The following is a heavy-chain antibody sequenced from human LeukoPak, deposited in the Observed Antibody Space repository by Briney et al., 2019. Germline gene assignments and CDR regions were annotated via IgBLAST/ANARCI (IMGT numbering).Heavy chain of an antibody. CDR2: IKQDGSEK. D-gene: IGHD6-13*01. V-gene: IGHV3-7*03. Sequence: GGSLRLSCAASGYTFNSYWMSWVRQAPGKGLEWMANIKQDGSEKYYVDSVKGRFTISRDNAKNSLYLQMNSLRAEDTAVYYCARDTDIVAVGSDYWGQGTLVTVSS. CDR3: ARDTDIVAVGSDY. CDR1: GYTFNSYW. J-gene: IGHJ4*02.